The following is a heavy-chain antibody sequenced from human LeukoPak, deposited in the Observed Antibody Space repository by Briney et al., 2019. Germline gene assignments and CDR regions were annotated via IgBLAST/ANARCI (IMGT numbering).Heavy chain of an antibody. V-gene: IGHV1-69*04. CDR1: GGTFSSYA. Sequence: SVKVSCKASGGTFSSYAISWVRQAPGQGLEWMGRIIPILGIANYAQKFQGRVTITADKSTSTAYMELSSLRSEDTAVYYCARIYGSGSYFPLYYYYGMDVWGQGTTVTVSS. D-gene: IGHD3-10*01. CDR2: IIPILGIA. J-gene: IGHJ6*02. CDR3: ARIYGSGSYFPLYYYYGMDV.